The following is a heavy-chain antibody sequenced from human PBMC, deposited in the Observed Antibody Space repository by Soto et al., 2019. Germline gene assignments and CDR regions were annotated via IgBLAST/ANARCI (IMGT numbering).Heavy chain of an antibody. CDR3: AKASIAARPRIYYFDY. V-gene: IGHV3-23*01. CDR2: ISGSGGST. D-gene: IGHD6-6*01. Sequence: GSLRLSCAASGFTFSSYAMSWVRQAPGKGLEWVSAISGSGGSTYYADSVKGRFTISRDNSKNTLYLQMNSLRAEDTAVYYCAKASIAARPRIYYFDYWGQGTLVTVSS. CDR1: GFTFSSYA. J-gene: IGHJ4*02.